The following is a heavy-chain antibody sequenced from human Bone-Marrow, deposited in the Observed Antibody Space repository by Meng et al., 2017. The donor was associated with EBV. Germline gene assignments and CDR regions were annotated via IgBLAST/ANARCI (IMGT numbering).Heavy chain of an antibody. D-gene: IGHD5-18*01. Sequence: ESGPRLVHPSETLSLPSLASGASIRTSNYYLGWIRQPPEKGLEWIGSIYFSGSTYYTPSLKSRITISVDTSKNQFSLKLNSVTAADTAVYYCARGGDTAMMTPFLLDWGQGTLVTVSS. CDR3: ARGGDTAMMTPFLLD. J-gene: IGHJ4*02. CDR2: IYFSGST. CDR1: GASIRTSNYY. V-gene: IGHV4-39*07.